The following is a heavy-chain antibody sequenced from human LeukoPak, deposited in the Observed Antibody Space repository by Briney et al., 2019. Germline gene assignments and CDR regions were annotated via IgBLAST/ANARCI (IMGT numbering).Heavy chain of an antibody. V-gene: IGHV3-74*01. D-gene: IGHD3-22*01. CDR1: GFTFSSYW. Sequence: GGSLRLSCAASGFTFSSYWMRWVRQAPGQGLVWVSRINSDGSSTSYADSVKGRFTISRDNAKNTLYLQMNSLRAEDTAVYYCARSDRKYYFESSGYFSSDFWGQGTLVTVSS. J-gene: IGHJ4*02. CDR3: ARSDRKYYFESSGYFSSDF. CDR2: INSDGSST.